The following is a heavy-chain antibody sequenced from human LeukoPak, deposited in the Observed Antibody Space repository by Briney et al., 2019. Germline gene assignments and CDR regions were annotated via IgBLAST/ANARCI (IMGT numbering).Heavy chain of an antibody. J-gene: IGHJ6*03. V-gene: IGHV1-69*06. CDR3: AIKTRSYSSGWYVMDYYYYMDV. CDR1: GYTFTGYY. CDR2: IIPIFGTA. D-gene: IGHD6-19*01. Sequence: VASVKVSCKASGYTFTGYYMHWVRQAPGQGLEWMGGIIPIFGTANYAQKFQGRVTITADKSTSTAYMELSSLRSEDTAVYYCAIKTRSYSSGWYVMDYYYYMDVWGKGTTVTVSS.